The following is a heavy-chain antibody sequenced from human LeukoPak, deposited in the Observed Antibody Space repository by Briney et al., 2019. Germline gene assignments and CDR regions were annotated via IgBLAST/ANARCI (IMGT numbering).Heavy chain of an antibody. J-gene: IGHJ4*02. Sequence: SETLSLTCTVSGGSISSYYWSWIRQPPGKGLEWTGYIYYSGTTNNNPSLKSRVTISIDTSKKQFSLKLSSVTAADTAIYYCARRFGSGDYFDYWGQGTLVTVSS. CDR3: ARRFGSGDYFDY. V-gene: IGHV4-59*01. D-gene: IGHD2-15*01. CDR2: IYYSGTT. CDR1: GGSISSYY.